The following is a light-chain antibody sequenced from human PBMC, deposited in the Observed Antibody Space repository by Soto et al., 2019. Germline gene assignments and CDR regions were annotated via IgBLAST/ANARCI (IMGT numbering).Light chain of an antibody. CDR3: QQRSNSIT. CDR1: QSVSSY. CDR2: DAS. Sequence: EIVLTQSPATLSLSPGERATLSCRASQSVSSYLAWYQQKPGQAPRLLIYDASSRATGIPARFSGSGSGTDFTLTISSLEPEDFALYYCQQRSNSITFGPGTKVDIK. J-gene: IGKJ3*01. V-gene: IGKV3-11*01.